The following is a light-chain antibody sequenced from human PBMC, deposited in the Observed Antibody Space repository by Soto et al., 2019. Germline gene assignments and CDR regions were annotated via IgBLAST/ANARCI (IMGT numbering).Light chain of an antibody. CDR2: GAS. V-gene: IGKV3-15*01. Sequence: EIVMTQSRATLSVSPGERATLPCRASQSVSSNLAWYQQKPGQAPRLLIYGASTRATGIPARISGSGSGTEFTLTISSLQSEDFAVYYCQQYNNWPPWTFGQGIKVEIK. J-gene: IGKJ1*01. CDR3: QQYNNWPPWT. CDR1: QSVSSN.